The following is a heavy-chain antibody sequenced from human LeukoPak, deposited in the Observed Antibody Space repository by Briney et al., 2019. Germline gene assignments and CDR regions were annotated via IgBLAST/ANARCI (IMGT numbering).Heavy chain of an antibody. Sequence: PSETLSLTCTVSGGSISSYYWTWIRQPPGKGLEWIGCIYYSGGTNYNPSLKRRVTISVDTSKNQFSLKLSSVTAADTAVYYCARDSGVARTLDYWGQGILVTVSS. J-gene: IGHJ4*02. D-gene: IGHD2-15*01. CDR1: GGSISSYY. CDR3: ARDSGVARTLDY. CDR2: IYYSGGT. V-gene: IGHV4-59*01.